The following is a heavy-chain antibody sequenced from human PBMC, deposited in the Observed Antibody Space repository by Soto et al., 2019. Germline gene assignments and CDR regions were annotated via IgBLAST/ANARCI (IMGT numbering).Heavy chain of an antibody. J-gene: IGHJ5*02. CDR3: DGSTARLTEITLIVSNWFDP. V-gene: IGHV3-48*03. D-gene: IGHD2-8*01. CDR2: ISSSGSTI. Sequence: GGSLRLSCTASGFIFSDYEMNWVRQAPGKGLEWVSYISSSGSTIYYADSAKGRFTISRDNAKHSLFLQMNSLRADDTAVYYCDGSTARLTEITLIVSNWFDPWGLGTLVTVSS. CDR1: GFIFSDYE.